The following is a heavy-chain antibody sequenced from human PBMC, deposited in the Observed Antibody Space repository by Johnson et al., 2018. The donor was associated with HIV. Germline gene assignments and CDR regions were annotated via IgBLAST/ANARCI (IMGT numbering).Heavy chain of an antibody. CDR2: IWYDGSNK. D-gene: IGHD5-18*01. Sequence: VQLVESGGGVVQPGRSLRLSCAASGFTFNNYGMHWVRQAPGKGLEWVALIWYDGSNKYYADSVKGRFTISRDNSKNTLYLQMNSLRAEDTAVYFCARPTSQIHLWTDAFDIWGQGTMVTVSS. J-gene: IGHJ3*02. CDR1: GFTFNNYG. V-gene: IGHV3-30*19. CDR3: ARPTSQIHLWTDAFDI.